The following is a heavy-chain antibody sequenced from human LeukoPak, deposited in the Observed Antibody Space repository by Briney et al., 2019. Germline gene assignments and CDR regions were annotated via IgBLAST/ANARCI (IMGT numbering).Heavy chain of an antibody. D-gene: IGHD5-18*01. CDR3: VRELYNYGSYYYGMDV. V-gene: IGHV3-53*01. J-gene: IGHJ6*02. CDR1: GFTVSSNY. CDR2: IYSNNTT. Sequence: GGSLRLSCAASGFTVSSNYMTWVRQAPGKGLEWVSVIYSNNTTFYADSVKGRFTISRDKSKNTLYLQMNSLRAEDTAVYYCVRELYNYGSYYYGMDVWGQGTTVTVSS.